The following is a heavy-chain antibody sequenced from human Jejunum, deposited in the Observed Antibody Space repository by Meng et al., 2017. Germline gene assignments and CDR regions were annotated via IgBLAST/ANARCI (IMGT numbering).Heavy chain of an antibody. J-gene: IGHJ4*02. CDR1: GDFTSSSDR. CDR2: VWHSGAT. Sequence: LESGPGLVKPSGTLSLACAVSGDFTSSSDRWTWVRQAPGRGLEWIGEVWHSGATYYNPSLESRLTISIDTSNNRFSLELSSATAADTAVYYCARGVLERYFDYWGQGALVTVSS. CDR3: ARGVLERYFDY. D-gene: IGHD3-10*01. V-gene: IGHV4-4*02.